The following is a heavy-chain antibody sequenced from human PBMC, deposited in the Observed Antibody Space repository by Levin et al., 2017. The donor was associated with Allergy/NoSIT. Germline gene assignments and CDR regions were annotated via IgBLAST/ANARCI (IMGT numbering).Heavy chain of an antibody. J-gene: IGHJ4*02. CDR2: INHSGST. V-gene: IGHV4-34*01. Sequence: GSLRLSCAVYGGSFSGYYWSWIRQPPGKGLEWIGEINHSGSTNYNPSLKSRVTISVDTSKNQFSLKLSSVTAADTAVYYCTYSGTRMLDYWGQGTLVTVSS. D-gene: IGHD5-12*01. CDR3: TYSGTRMLDY. CDR1: GGSFSGYY.